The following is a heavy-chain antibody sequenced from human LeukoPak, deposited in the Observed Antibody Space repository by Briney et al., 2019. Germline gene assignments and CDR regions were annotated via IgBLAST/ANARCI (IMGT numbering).Heavy chain of an antibody. CDR2: INHSGST. CDR1: GGSFSGYY. Sequence: ASETLSLTCAVYGGSFSGYYWSWIRQPPGKGLEWIGEINHSGSTNYDPSLKSRVTISVDTSKNQFSLRLSSVTAADTAVYYCARVLEGSSGQHWYFDLWGRGTLVTVSS. J-gene: IGHJ2*01. D-gene: IGHD6-19*01. CDR3: ARVLEGSSGQHWYFDL. V-gene: IGHV4-34*01.